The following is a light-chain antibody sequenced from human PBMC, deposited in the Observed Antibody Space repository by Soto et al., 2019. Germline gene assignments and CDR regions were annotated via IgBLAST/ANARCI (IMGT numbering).Light chain of an antibody. V-gene: IGLV2-14*01. J-gene: IGLJ2*01. CDR2: DVS. Sequence: QSVLTQPVSVSGSPGQFITISCTGTRSDVGGYNYVSWYQQHPGKVPKRLIYDVSNRPSGVSNRFSGSKSGNTASLAISGLQAEDEADYYCSSYTSRNTLIFGGGTKLTVL. CDR1: RSDVGGYNY. CDR3: SSYTSRNTLI.